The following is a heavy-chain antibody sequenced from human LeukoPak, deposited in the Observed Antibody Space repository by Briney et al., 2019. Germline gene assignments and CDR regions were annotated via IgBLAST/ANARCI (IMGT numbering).Heavy chain of an antibody. CDR2: IYYSGST. CDR1: GGSISSSSYY. CDR3: ARDRSAAPADY. J-gene: IGHJ4*02. V-gene: IGHV4-39*07. Sequence: SETLSLTCTVSGGSISSSSYYWGWIRQPPGKGLEWIGSIYYSGSTYYNPSLKSRVTISVDTSKNQFSPKLTSVTAADTAVYHCARDRSAAPADYWGQGTLVTVSS. D-gene: IGHD6-13*01.